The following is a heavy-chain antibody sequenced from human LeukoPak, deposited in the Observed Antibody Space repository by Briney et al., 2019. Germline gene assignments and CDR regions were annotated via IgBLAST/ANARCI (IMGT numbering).Heavy chain of an antibody. CDR3: ARDPGWGALDY. D-gene: IGHD3-16*01. CDR1: GFIFRDYT. CDR2: ISIDGSQR. J-gene: IGHJ4*02. V-gene: IGHV3-7*03. Sequence: GGSLRLSCVASGFIFRDYTMNWVRQTPGKGLELVANISIDGSQRYHADSVEGRFTISRDNVKNTLYLQMSSLRVEDTAVYYCARDPGWGALDYWGQGALVIVSS.